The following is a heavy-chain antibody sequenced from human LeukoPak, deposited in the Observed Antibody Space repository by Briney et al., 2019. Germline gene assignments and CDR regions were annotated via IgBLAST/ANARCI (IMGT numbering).Heavy chain of an antibody. J-gene: IGHJ5*02. D-gene: IGHD2-15*01. CDR3: ARRSGRTPNYFDP. V-gene: IGHV4-39*01. Sequence: PSETLSLTCTVSGGSISSTRYYWAWIRQPPGKGLEWIGAIYYNGRTFYNPSLESRVTISVDTSKNQFSLKLSSVTAADTAVYYCARRSGRTPNYFDPWGQGTLVTVSS. CDR2: IYYNGRT. CDR1: GGSISSTRYY.